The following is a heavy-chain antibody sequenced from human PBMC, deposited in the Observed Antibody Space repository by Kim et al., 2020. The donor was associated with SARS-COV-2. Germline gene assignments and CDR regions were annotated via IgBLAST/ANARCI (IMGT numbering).Heavy chain of an antibody. D-gene: IGHD6-13*01. CDR3: AREYSSSWFDAFDV. Sequence: SETLSLTCTVSGGSISSGSYYWSWIRQPAGKGLEWIGRIYTSGSTNYNPSLKSRVTISVDTSKNQFSLKLSSVTAADTAVYYCAREYSSSWFDAFDVWGQRTMVTVSS. CDR2: IYTSGST. CDR1: GGSISSGSYY. V-gene: IGHV4-61*02. J-gene: IGHJ3*01.